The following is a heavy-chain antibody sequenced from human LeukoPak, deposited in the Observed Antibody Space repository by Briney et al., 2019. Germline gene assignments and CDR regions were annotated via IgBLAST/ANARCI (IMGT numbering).Heavy chain of an antibody. Sequence: PGRSLRLSCAASGFTFSSYAMHWVRQAPGKGLEWVAVISYDGSNKYYADSVKGRFTISRDNSKNTLYLQMNSLRAEDTAVYYCARVHPYCSSTSCYDYYHYGMDVWGQGTTVTVSS. D-gene: IGHD2-2*01. J-gene: IGHJ6*02. V-gene: IGHV3-30*04. CDR1: GFTFSSYA. CDR3: ARVHPYCSSTSCYDYYHYGMDV. CDR2: ISYDGSNK.